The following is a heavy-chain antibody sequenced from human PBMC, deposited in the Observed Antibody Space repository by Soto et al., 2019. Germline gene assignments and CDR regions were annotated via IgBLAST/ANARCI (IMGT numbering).Heavy chain of an antibody. CDR1: GYTFTGSS. Sequence: QVQLVQSGAEVKKPGASVNVSCEASGYTFTGSSIHWVRQAPGQGLEWMGYINPNSGDTIFAQKFQGRVTMTRDTSISTAYMEWSRVASDDTAVYYCARDLTGDPNYWGQGTLVTVSS. J-gene: IGHJ4*02. CDR2: INPNSGDT. V-gene: IGHV1-2*02. CDR3: ARDLTGDPNY. D-gene: IGHD7-27*01.